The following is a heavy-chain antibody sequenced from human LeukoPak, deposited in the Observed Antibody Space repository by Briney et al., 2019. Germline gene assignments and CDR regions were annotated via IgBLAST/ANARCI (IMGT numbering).Heavy chain of an antibody. D-gene: IGHD3-22*01. J-gene: IGHJ4*02. V-gene: IGHV3-21*01. Sequence: GGSLRLSCAASGFTFSSYSMNWVRQAPGKGLEWVSSISSSSSYIYYADSVKGRFTISRDNAKNSLYLQMNSLRAEDTAVYYCASQPLYYYDSSGYNFDYWGQGTLVTASS. CDR2: ISSSSSYI. CDR1: GFTFSSYS. CDR3: ASQPLYYYDSSGYNFDY.